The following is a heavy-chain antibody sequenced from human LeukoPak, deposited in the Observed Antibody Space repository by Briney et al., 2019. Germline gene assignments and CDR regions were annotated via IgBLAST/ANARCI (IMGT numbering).Heavy chain of an antibody. Sequence: GGSLRLSCAASGFTFSSYSMNWVRQAPGKGLEWVSSISSSSSYIYYADSVKGRFTISRDNAKSSLYLQMNSLRAEDTAVYYCAREMWGLYYMDVWGKGTTVTVSS. CDR2: ISSSSSYI. D-gene: IGHD7-27*01. CDR3: AREMWGLYYMDV. J-gene: IGHJ6*03. CDR1: GFTFSSYS. V-gene: IGHV3-21*01.